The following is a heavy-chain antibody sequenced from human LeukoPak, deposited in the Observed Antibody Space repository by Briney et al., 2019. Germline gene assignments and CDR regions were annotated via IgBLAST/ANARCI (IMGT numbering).Heavy chain of an antibody. V-gene: IGHV3-23*01. CDR1: GFTFSSYA. CDR2: ISGSGGST. J-gene: IGHJ4*02. D-gene: IGHD3-22*01. CDR3: AKGGRDYYDSSGYYVWDY. Sequence: GGSLRLSCAASGFTFSSYAMSWLRQAPGKGLEWVSAISGSGGSTYYADSVKGRFTISRDNSKNTLYLQMNSLRAKDTAVYYCAKGGRDYYDSSGYYVWDYWGQGTLVTVSS.